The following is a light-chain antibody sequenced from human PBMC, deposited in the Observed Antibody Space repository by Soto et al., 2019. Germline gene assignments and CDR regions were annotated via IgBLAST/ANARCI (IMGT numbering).Light chain of an antibody. V-gene: IGKV3-20*01. CDR3: QQYGSSPRT. CDR1: QSVGSS. CDR2: GAS. Sequence: VVLTRSARTLSLSPGERATLSCRASQSVGSSLSWYQQKPGQAPRLLFYGASSRATGIPDRFSGSGSGTDFTLTISRLEPEDFAVYYCQQYGSSPRTSGQGTNVDIK. J-gene: IGKJ1*01.